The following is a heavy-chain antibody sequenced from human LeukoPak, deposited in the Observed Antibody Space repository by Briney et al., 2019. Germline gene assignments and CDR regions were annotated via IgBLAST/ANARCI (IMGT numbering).Heavy chain of an antibody. J-gene: IGHJ5*02. CDR3: ARGGWSLGYCSSASCLDWFDP. CDR1: RYAFTDYY. D-gene: IGHD2-2*01. Sequence: GASAKVSGRAFRYAFTDYYMHWVGQAPGQGLEWMGWINPNSGGTDYAQKFQGRVTITRDTSISTAYMKLSRLTSDDTAVYYCARGGWSLGYCSSASCLDWFDPWGQGTLVTVSS. V-gene: IGHV1-2*02. CDR2: INPNSGGT.